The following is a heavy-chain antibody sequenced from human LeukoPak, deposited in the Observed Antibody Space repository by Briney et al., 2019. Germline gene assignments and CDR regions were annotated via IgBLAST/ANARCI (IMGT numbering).Heavy chain of an antibody. CDR3: ARVRTWIQGDPAVPAHYYFDY. D-gene: IGHD5-18*01. Sequence: ASVKVSCKASGYTFTGYYMHWVRQAPGQGLEWMGWINPNSGGTNYAQKFQGRVTITADESTSTAYMELSSLRSEDTAVYYCARVRTWIQGDPAVPAHYYFDYWGQGTLVTVSS. J-gene: IGHJ4*02. CDR2: INPNSGGT. CDR1: GYTFTGYY. V-gene: IGHV1-2*02.